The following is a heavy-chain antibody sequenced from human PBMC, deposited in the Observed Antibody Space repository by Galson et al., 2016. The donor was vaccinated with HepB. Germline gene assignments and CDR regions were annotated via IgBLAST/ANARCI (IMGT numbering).Heavy chain of an antibody. CDR3: AREAGRLGDGQIDV. CDR1: GGSMSYYY. D-gene: IGHD3-16*01. J-gene: IGHJ6*02. CDR2: IFYSGSI. V-gene: IGHV4-59*01. Sequence: SETLSLTCTVSGGSMSYYYWSWIRQPPGKGLEWIGYIFYSGSINYNPSLKSRLTISVDTSKSQFSLNLRSVTAADTAVYYCAREAGRLGDGQIDVGGQGTTVTVAS.